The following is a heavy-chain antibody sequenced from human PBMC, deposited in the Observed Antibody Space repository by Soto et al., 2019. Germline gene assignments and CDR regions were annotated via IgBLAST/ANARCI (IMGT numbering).Heavy chain of an antibody. CDR2: ISSSSSYI. Sequence: EVQLVESGGGLVKPGGSLSLSCAASGFTFSSYSMNWVRQAPGKGLEWVSSISSSSSYIYYADSVKGRFTISRDNAKNSLYLQMNSLRAEDTAVYYCARDLKTDDFWSGYFYYYYYMDVWGKGTTVTVSS. CDR3: ARDLKTDDFWSGYFYYYYYMDV. V-gene: IGHV3-21*01. CDR1: GFTFSSYS. J-gene: IGHJ6*03. D-gene: IGHD3-3*01.